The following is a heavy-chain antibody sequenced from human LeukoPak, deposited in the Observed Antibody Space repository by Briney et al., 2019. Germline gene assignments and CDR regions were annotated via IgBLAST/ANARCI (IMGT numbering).Heavy chain of an antibody. J-gene: IGHJ5*02. CDR3: AFEYSSSVNWFDP. CDR2: MNPNSGNT. Sequence: ASVKVSCKASGYTFTSYDINWVRQATGQGLEWMGWMNPNSGNTGYAQKFQGRVTITRNTSISTAYMELSSLRSDDTAVYYCAFEYSSSVNWFDPWGQGTLVTVSS. CDR1: GYTFTSYD. V-gene: IGHV1-8*03. D-gene: IGHD6-6*01.